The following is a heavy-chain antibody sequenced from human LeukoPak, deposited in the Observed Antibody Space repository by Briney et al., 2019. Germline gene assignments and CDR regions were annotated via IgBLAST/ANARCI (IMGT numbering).Heavy chain of an antibody. Sequence: PGASLRLSCAASGFTFCSYAMRWGRQAPREGLGWVSALFGSGGSTYYADSVKGRFTISRDNSKNTLYLQMNSLRAEDTAVYYCAKCRWDIVVVPAAIYYFDYWGQGTLVTVSS. CDR2: LFGSGGST. CDR3: AKCRWDIVVVPAAIYYFDY. CDR1: GFTFCSYA. J-gene: IGHJ4*02. V-gene: IGHV3-23*01. D-gene: IGHD2-2*02.